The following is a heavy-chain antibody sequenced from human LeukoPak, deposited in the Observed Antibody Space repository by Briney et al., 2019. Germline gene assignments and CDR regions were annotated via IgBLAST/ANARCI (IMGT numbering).Heavy chain of an antibody. V-gene: IGHV3-15*01. CDR1: GXTFSNAW. CDR2: IKSKTDGGTT. J-gene: IGHJ5*02. D-gene: IGHD3-22*01. Sequence: GGSLRLSCAASGXTFSNAWMSWVRQAPGKGLEWVGRIKSKTDGGTTDYAAPVKGRFIISRDDSKNTLYLQMNSLKTEDTAVYYCTLDSNYYYDSSGYPGFDPWGQGTLVTVSS. CDR3: TLDSNYYYDSSGYPGFDP.